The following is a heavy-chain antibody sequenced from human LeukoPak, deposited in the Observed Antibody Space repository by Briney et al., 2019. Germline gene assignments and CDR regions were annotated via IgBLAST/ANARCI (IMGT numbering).Heavy chain of an antibody. V-gene: IGHV3-23*01. J-gene: IGHJ4*02. CDR2: ISGSGGTST. CDR3: ANSAAVGTFY. CDR1: GFSFSSYA. Sequence: PGGSLRLSCAASGFSFSSYAMSWVRQAPGKGLEWVSAISGSGGTSTYYADSVKGRFTISRDNSKNTLYLQMNSLRAEDTAVYYRANSAAVGTFYWGQGTLVTVSS. D-gene: IGHD6-13*01.